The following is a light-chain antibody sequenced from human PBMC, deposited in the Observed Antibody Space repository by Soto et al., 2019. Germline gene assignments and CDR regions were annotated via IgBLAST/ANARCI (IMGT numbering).Light chain of an antibody. V-gene: IGLV1-44*01. J-gene: IGLJ1*01. CDR2: ANN. Sequence: QSVLIQPPSASGAPGQEVTISCSGSISNIGSHSVNWYQQLPGAAPKVVVFANNERASGVPDRISGSKTGASASLAISGLQSEDEADYYCAAWDDSLSGLYVFGTGTQLTVL. CDR1: ISNIGSHS. CDR3: AAWDDSLSGLYV.